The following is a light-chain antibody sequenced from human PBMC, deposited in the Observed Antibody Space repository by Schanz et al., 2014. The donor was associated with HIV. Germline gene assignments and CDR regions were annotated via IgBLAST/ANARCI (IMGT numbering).Light chain of an antibody. CDR1: SSDVGAYNS. CDR3: SSYTSSSSRV. J-gene: IGLJ2*01. V-gene: IGLV2-14*01. Sequence: QSALTQPASVSGSPGQSITISCTGTSSDVGAYNSVSWYQQHPGKAPKLIIYDVNYRPSGSSNRFSGSKSGSTASLTISGLQAEDEADYYCSSYTSSSSRVFGGGTKLTVL. CDR2: DVN.